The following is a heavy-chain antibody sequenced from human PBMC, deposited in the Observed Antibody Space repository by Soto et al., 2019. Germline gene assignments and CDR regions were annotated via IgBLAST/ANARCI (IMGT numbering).Heavy chain of an antibody. Sequence: EVQLLESGGGLVQPGGSLRLSCAASGFTFSSYAMSWVRQAPGKGLEWVSAISGSGGSTYYADSVKGRFTISRDNSRNTLYLQMNSLRDEDTAVYYCAKDLGMCGGSCYEYWGQGTLITVSS. CDR3: AKDLGMCGGSCYEY. D-gene: IGHD2-15*01. CDR2: ISGSGGST. CDR1: GFTFSSYA. J-gene: IGHJ4*02. V-gene: IGHV3-23*01.